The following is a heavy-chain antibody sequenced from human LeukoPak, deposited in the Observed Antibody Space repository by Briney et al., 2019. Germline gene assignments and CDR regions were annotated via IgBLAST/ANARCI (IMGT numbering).Heavy chain of an antibody. CDR1: NGDINNYY. J-gene: IGHJ6*03. D-gene: IGHD2-2*01. CDR3: ARSESGVQYFQHYFYIDA. CDR2: IYYRGST. Sequence: SETLSLTCTVSNGDINNYYWSWVRQPPGKGLEWIGYIYYRGSTKYNPSLKSRVTISIDTSNDQVSLRLNSLTAADTPVSYCARSESGVQYFQHYFYIDAWGKGTTVTVSS. V-gene: IGHV4-59*01.